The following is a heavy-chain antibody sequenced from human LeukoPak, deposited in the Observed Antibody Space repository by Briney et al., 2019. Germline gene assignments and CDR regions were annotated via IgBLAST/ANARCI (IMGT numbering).Heavy chain of an antibody. CDR2: INHSGST. J-gene: IGHJ5*02. CDR3: ARGGKNDYGDYDWFDP. V-gene: IGHV4-34*01. CDR1: GGSFSGYY. D-gene: IGHD4-17*01. Sequence: SETLSLTCAVYGGSFSGYYWSWIRQPPGKGLEWIGEINHSGSTNYNPSLKSRVTMSVDTFKNQFSLKLSSVTAADTAVYYCARGGKNDYGDYDWFDPWGQGTLVTVSS.